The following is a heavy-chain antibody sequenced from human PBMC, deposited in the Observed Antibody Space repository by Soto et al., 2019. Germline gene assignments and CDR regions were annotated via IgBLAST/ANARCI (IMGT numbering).Heavy chain of an antibody. Sequence: EVQLVESGGTLVQPGGSLRLSCAASAFSFSTSWMHWVRQAPGEGLVWVSRINPDGRTINYAASVTGRFTISRDNAKNTLYLQMNILRVEDTAVYFCTPAGNYRFDNWGLGTLVTVSS. CDR3: TPAGNYRFDN. V-gene: IGHV3-74*01. J-gene: IGHJ4*02. CDR2: INPDGRTI. CDR1: AFSFSTSW. D-gene: IGHD2-2*01.